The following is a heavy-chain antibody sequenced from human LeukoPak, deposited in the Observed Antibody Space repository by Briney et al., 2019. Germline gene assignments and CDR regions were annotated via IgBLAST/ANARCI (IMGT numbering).Heavy chain of an antibody. CDR3: AKLYDTSGYYSQVF. Sequence: PGGSLRLSCAASGFTFSNYAMSWVRQAPRKGLEWVSAISGSGGSTYYADSVRGRFTISRDNSNNTLYLQMNSLRAEDTAVYYCAKLYDTSGYYSQVFWGQGTLVTVSS. D-gene: IGHD3-22*01. V-gene: IGHV3-23*01. CDR2: ISGSGGST. J-gene: IGHJ4*02. CDR1: GFTFSNYA.